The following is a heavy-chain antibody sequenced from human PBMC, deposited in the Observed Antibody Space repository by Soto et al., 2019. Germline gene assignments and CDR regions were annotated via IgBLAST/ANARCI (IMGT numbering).Heavy chain of an antibody. V-gene: IGHV1-69*05. D-gene: IGHD2-2*01. J-gene: IGHJ6*02. CDR1: GGTFSSYA. CDR3: ARGFSSTILGLYYYYGMDV. CDR2: IIPIFGTA. Sequence: SVKVSCKASGGTFSSYAISWVRQAPGQGLEWMGGIIPIFGTANYAQKFQGRVTITTDESTSTAYMELSSLRSEDTAVYYCARGFSSTILGLYYYYGMDVWGQGTTVTVSS.